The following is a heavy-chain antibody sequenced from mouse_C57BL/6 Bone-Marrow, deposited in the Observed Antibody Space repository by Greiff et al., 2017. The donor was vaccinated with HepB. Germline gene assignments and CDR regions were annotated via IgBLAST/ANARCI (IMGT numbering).Heavy chain of an antibody. CDR3: VKAVSSGSSYTWFAY. CDR1: GFTFNDYQ. Sequence: EVNLVESGGGLVQPGASLRLSCAASGFTFNDYQMSWVRQAPGKAPEGLALIRNKANGYTTEYTASVKGRFTISRDNSQNILYLQMNTLRAEDSATYYCVKAVSSGSSYTWFAYWGQGTLVTVSA. V-gene: IGHV7-4*01. J-gene: IGHJ3*01. CDR2: IRNKANGYTT. D-gene: IGHD1-1*01.